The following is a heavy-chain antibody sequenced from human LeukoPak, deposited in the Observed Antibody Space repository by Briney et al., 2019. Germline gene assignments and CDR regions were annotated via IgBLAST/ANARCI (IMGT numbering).Heavy chain of an antibody. J-gene: IGHJ5*02. V-gene: IGHV3-21*01. Sequence: GGSLRLSCAASGFTFSSYSTNWVRQAPGKGLEWVSSISSSSSYIYYADSVKGRFTISRDNAKNSLYLQMNSLRAEDTAVYYCARSITGTTFDPWGQGTLVTVSS. CDR2: ISSSSSYI. CDR1: GFTFSSYS. CDR3: ARSITGTTFDP. D-gene: IGHD1-7*01.